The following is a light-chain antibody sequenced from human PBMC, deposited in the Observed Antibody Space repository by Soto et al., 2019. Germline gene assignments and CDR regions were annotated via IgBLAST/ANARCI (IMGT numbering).Light chain of an antibody. V-gene: IGKV3-20*01. J-gene: IGKJ2*01. Sequence: EIVLTQSPGTLSLSPGERATLSCRASQSVSSSYLAWYQQKPGQAPRLLIYGASNRATGIPGRFSASGSGTDFTLTISRLEPEDFAVYYCQQYGSSPPYTFGQGTKLEIK. CDR2: GAS. CDR1: QSVSSSY. CDR3: QQYGSSPPYT.